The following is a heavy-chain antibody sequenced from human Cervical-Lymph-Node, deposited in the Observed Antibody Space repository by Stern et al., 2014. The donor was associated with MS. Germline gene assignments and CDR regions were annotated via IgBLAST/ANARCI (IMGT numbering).Heavy chain of an antibody. CDR1: GFSLSTGWMC. CDR3: ARIRGTARLIDY. D-gene: IGHD1/OR15-1a*01. J-gene: IGHJ4*02. Sequence: QIPLKESGPALVKPTQTLTLTCTFSGFSLSTGWMCVTWIRQPPGKALEWLGLIDWDGDKYYRTPLRTRLTISKDTFKNQVVLTMTNMDPVDTATYYCARIRGTARLIDYWGQGTLVTVSS. CDR2: IDWDGDK. V-gene: IGHV2-70*01.